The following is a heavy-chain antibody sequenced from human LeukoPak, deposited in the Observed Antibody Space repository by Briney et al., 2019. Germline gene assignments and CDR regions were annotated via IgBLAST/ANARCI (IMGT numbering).Heavy chain of an antibody. CDR1: GFTFSSYA. CDR3: AKLPPYYYGMDV. J-gene: IGHJ6*02. D-gene: IGHD3-10*01. Sequence: PGGSLRLSCAASGFTFSSYAMHWVRQAPGKGLEWVAVISYDGSNKYYAASVKGRFTISRDNSKNTLYLQMNSLRAEDTAVYYCAKLPPYYYGMDVWGQGTTVTVSS. V-gene: IGHV3-30*14. CDR2: ISYDGSNK.